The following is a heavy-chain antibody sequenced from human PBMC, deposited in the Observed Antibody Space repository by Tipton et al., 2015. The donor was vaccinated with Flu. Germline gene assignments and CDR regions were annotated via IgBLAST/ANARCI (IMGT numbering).Heavy chain of an antibody. Sequence: QLVQSGGGVVQPGKSLRLSCAASGFTFRNAWMTWVRQAPGKGLEWVGRVKSRKDGGTTDYAAAVTDRFTISRDDSKDTVTLQMNSLKIEDTAVYYCTAGYGTSDCDFWGQGTLVTVSS. CDR3: TAGYGTSDCDF. J-gene: IGHJ4*02. V-gene: IGHV3-15*05. CDR2: VKSRKDGGTT. D-gene: IGHD5-12*01. CDR1: GFTFRNAW.